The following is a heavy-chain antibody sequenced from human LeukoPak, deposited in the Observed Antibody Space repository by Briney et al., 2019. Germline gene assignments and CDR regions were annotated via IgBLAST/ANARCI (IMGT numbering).Heavy chain of an antibody. CDR1: GFTFSSYW. Sequence: GGSLRLSCAASGFTFSSYWMSWVRQAPGKGLEWVANIKQDGSEKYYVDSVKGRFTISRDNSKNTLYLQMNSLRAEDTAVYYCARASALGTVTPYYGMDVWGQGTTVTVSS. CDR2: IKQDGSEK. V-gene: IGHV3-7*03. J-gene: IGHJ6*02. CDR3: ARASALGTVTPYYGMDV. D-gene: IGHD4-17*01.